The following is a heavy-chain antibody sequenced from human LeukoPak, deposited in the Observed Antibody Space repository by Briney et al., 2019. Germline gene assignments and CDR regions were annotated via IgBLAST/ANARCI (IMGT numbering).Heavy chain of an antibody. J-gene: IGHJ4*02. CDR2: ISWDGGST. Sequence: GGSLRLSCAASGFTFDDYAMHWVRQAPGKGLEWVSLISWDGGSTYYADSVKGRFTISRDNSKNSLYLQMNSLRAEDTALYYCATGYCSGGSCYSLDYWGQGTLVTVSS. V-gene: IGHV3-43D*04. CDR3: ATGYCSGGSCYSLDY. D-gene: IGHD2-15*01. CDR1: GFTFDDYA.